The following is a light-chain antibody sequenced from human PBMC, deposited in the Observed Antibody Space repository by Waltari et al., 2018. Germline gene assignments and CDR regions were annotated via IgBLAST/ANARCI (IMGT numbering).Light chain of an antibody. J-gene: IGLJ1*01. V-gene: IGLV1-51*01. Sequence: QSVLTQPPSVSAAPGQRVTISCSGSTSNIGNNYVSWYQQLPGTAPKLLIYDNDRRPSGIPDRFSGSKSVTSATLGITGLQTGDEADYYCGTWDTSLSVVYVFGTGTQVTVL. CDR2: DND. CDR1: TSNIGNNY. CDR3: GTWDTSLSVVYV.